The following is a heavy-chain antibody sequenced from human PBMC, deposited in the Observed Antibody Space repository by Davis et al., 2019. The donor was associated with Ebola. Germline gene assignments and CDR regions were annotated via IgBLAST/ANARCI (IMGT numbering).Heavy chain of an antibody. Sequence: MPSETLSLTCAVYGCSFSAHYWRWIRQPPGKGLEWIGQINHSVSTNYNPSLKSRVTISVDTSKNQFSLKLSSVTAADTAVYYCARGQGFWLVGYSYGVDYLDYWGQGTLVTVSP. CDR3: ARGQGFWLVGYSYGVDYLDY. V-gene: IGHV4-34*01. D-gene: IGHD5-18*01. CDR1: GCSFSAHY. CDR2: INHSVST. J-gene: IGHJ4*02.